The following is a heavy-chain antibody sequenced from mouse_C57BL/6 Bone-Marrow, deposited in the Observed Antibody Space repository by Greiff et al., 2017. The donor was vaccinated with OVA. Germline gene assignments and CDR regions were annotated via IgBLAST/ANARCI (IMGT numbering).Heavy chain of an antibody. V-gene: IGHV5-9-1*02. CDR2: ISSGGDYI. CDR1: GFTFSSYA. D-gene: IGHD2-1*01. J-gene: IGHJ4*01. CDR3: TRLLDAMDY. Sequence: EVQLVESGEGLVKPGGSLKLSCAASGFTFSSYAMSWVRQTPEKRLEWVAYISSGGDYIYYADTVKGRFTRSRDNARNTLYLQRSMLKSEDTAMYYCTRLLDAMDYWGQGTSVTVSS.